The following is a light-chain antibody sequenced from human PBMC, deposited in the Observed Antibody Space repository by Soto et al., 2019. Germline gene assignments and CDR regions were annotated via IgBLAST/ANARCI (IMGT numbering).Light chain of an antibody. Sequence: DIQMTQSPSTLSAPVGDRVTITCRASQSISSWLAWYQQKPGKAPKLLIYDASSLESGVPSRFSGSGSGTEFTLTISSLQPDDFATYYCQQYNSYSRWTFGQGTKVEIK. V-gene: IGKV1-5*01. CDR1: QSISSW. CDR2: DAS. J-gene: IGKJ1*01. CDR3: QQYNSYSRWT.